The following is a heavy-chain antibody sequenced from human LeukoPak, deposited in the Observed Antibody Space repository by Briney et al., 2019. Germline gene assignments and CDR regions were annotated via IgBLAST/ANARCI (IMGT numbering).Heavy chain of an antibody. CDR3: ARGPLVRGVILKPPDY. Sequence: ASVKVSCKASGYIFTSYGITWVRQAPGQGLEWMGWISDYNGNTNYVKKLQGRVTMTTDTSTSTAYMELSSLRSEDTAVYYCARGPLVRGVILKPPDYWGQGTLVTVSS. V-gene: IGHV1-18*01. D-gene: IGHD3-10*01. J-gene: IGHJ4*02. CDR1: GYIFTSYG. CDR2: ISDYNGNT.